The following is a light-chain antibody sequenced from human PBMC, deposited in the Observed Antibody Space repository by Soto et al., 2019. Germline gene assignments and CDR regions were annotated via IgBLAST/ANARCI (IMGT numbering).Light chain of an antibody. CDR2: HVS. J-gene: IGLJ1*01. CDR3: SSYASTSTDV. CDR1: SSDVGGYNY. Sequence: QSALTQPASVSGSPGQSITISCSGTSSDVGGYNYVSWYQQYPGKAPQLMIYHVSNRPSVVSNRFSDSKSGNSSSLTISGLQAEDEADYCCSSYASTSTDVFGTGTKVTVL. V-gene: IGLV2-14*01.